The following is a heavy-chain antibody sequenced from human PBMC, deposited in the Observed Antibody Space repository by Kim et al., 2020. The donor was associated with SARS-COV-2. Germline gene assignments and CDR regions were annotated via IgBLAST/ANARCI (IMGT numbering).Heavy chain of an antibody. J-gene: IGHJ3*01. CDR2: IHPDRGGT. Sequence: APGQGLEWMGGIHPDRGGTKYAERFQGRVTMTRDTSISTVYMELSRLKSDDTAVYYCARGANTLSAFDLWGQGTMVTVSS. CDR3: ARGANTLSAFDL. V-gene: IGHV1-2*02.